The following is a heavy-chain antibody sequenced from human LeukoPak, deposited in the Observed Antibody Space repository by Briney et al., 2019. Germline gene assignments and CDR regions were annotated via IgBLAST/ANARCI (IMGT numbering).Heavy chain of an antibody. CDR1: GFTFSSYE. D-gene: IGHD3-22*01. CDR3: ARHVVAVGFDY. J-gene: IGHJ4*02. V-gene: IGHV3-48*03. Sequence: GGSLRLSCAASGFTFSSYEIHWVRQAPGKGLEWISYISSSGSTRYYADSVKGRFTISRDNAKNSLYLQMNSLRAEDTAVYYCARHVVAVGFDYWGQGTLVTVSS. CDR2: ISSSGSTR.